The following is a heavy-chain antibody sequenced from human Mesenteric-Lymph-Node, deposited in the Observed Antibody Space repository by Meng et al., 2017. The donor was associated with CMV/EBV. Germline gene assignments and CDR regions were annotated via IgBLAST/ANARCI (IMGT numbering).Heavy chain of an antibody. V-gene: IGHV4-39*01. CDR1: GGSLSSSSDY. CDR2: IYYSGNT. CDR3: ARRPWRYYFDY. Sequence: SETLSLTCTVSGGSLSSSSDYWGWIRQPPGKGLEWIGSIYYSGNTYYNPSLESRVTISVETSQNQFSLKLSSITAADTAVYYCARRPWRYYFDYWGQGTLVTVSS. J-gene: IGHJ4*02.